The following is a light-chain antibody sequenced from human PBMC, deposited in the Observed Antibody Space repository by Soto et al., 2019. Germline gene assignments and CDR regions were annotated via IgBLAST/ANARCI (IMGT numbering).Light chain of an antibody. Sequence: EMVMTQSPATLSVSPGERATLSCRASQSVSSNLAWFQQKPGQAPRLLIYDASTRATGIPARFSGSGSGTEFTLTISSLQSEDFAVYYCQQYGTFGQGTKVEIK. J-gene: IGKJ1*01. CDR2: DAS. CDR3: QQYGT. V-gene: IGKV3-15*01. CDR1: QSVSSN.